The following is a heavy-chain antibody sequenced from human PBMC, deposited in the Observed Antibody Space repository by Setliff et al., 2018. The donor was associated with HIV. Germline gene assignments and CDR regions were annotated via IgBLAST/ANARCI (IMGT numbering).Heavy chain of an antibody. Sequence: PGESLKISCKGSDYRFTNYWTGWVRQMPGKGLEWLGNIYPADSDTRYSPSFQGQITISADRSMRTVYLQWSSLKASDTAMYYCARPRRPYSGSYYDGFDIWGQGTMVTVSS. J-gene: IGHJ3*02. D-gene: IGHD1-26*01. CDR3: ARPRRPYSGSYYDGFDI. CDR1: DYRFTNYW. V-gene: IGHV5-51*01. CDR2: IYPADSDT.